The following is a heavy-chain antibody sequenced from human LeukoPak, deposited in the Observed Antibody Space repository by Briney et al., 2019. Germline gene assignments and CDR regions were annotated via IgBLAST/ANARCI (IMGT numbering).Heavy chain of an antibody. CDR1: GFTFSSYA. Sequence: GGSLRLSCAASGFTFSSYAMHWVRQAPGKGLEWVAVISYDGSNKYYAGSVKGRFTISRDNSKNTLYLQMNSLRAEDTAVYYCARDLAAVNWFDPWGQGTLVTVSS. CDR2: ISYDGSNK. J-gene: IGHJ5*02. D-gene: IGHD2-15*01. CDR3: ARDLAAVNWFDP. V-gene: IGHV3-30-3*01.